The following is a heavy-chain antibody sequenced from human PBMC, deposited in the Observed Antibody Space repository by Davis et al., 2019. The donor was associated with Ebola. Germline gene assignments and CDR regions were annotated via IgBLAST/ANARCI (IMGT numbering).Heavy chain of an antibody. V-gene: IGHV3-23*01. D-gene: IGHD2-21*01. CDR2: ITSSGGST. CDR3: GRHRLFFAYYPMDV. J-gene: IGHJ6*04. CDR1: GFTFGNYA. Sequence: PGGSLRLSCAGSGFTFGNYAMTWARQAPGKGLEWVSAITSSGGSTYYADSVKGRFTISRDNSKNTLYLQMNSLRGEDTAVYYCGRHRLFFAYYPMDVWGKGTTVTVAS.